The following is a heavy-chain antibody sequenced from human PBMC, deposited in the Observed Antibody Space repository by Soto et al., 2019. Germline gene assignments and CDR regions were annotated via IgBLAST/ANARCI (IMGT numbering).Heavy chain of an antibody. J-gene: IGHJ4*02. Sequence: QLQLQESGSGLVKPSQTLSLTCAVSGGSISSGGYSWSWIRQPPGKGLEWIGYIYHSGSTYYNPSLKSRVTISVDTSKNQFSLKLSSVTAADTAVYYCARGRKEYSSSWYVDWGQGTLVTVSS. CDR3: ARGRKEYSSSWYVD. V-gene: IGHV4-30-2*01. D-gene: IGHD6-13*01. CDR2: IYHSGST. CDR1: GGSISSGGYS.